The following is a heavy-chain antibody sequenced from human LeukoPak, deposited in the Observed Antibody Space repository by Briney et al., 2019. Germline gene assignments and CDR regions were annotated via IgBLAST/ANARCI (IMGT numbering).Heavy chain of an antibody. V-gene: IGHV4-34*01. CDR1: GGSFSGYY. J-gene: IGHJ3*02. CDR2: INHSGST. CDR3: ARGVIAAADSHAFDI. Sequence: PSETLSLTCAVYGGSFSGYYWSWIPQPPGKGLEWIGEINHSGSTNYNPSLKSRVTISVDTSKNQFSLNLNSVTAADTAAYYCARGVIAAADSHAFDIWGQGTTVTVSS. D-gene: IGHD6-13*01.